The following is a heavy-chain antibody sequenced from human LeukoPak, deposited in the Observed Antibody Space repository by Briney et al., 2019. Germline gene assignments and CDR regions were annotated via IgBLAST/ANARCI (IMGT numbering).Heavy chain of an antibody. J-gene: IGHJ5*02. CDR1: GYTFTSYD. V-gene: IGHV1-8*01. CDR3: ARAGVSGILWWFDP. Sequence: GASVKVSCKASGYTFTSYDINWVRQATGQGLEWMGWMNPNSGNTGYAQKFQGRVTMTRNTSISTAYMELSSLRSEDTAVYYCARAGVSGILWWFDPWGQGTLVTVSS. CDR2: MNPNSGNT. D-gene: IGHD6-13*01.